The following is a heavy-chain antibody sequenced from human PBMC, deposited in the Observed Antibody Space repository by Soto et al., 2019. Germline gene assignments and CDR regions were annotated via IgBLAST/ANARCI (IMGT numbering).Heavy chain of an antibody. J-gene: IGHJ4*02. Sequence: TSETLSLTCAVSGGSISSGGYSWSWIRQPPGKGLEWIGYIYHSGSTYYNPSLKSRVTISVDRSKNQFSLKLSSVTAADTAVYYCARGYDYHFDYWGQGTLVTVSS. CDR3: ARGYDYHFDY. CDR1: GGSISSGGYS. D-gene: IGHD3-16*01. V-gene: IGHV4-30-2*01. CDR2: IYHSGST.